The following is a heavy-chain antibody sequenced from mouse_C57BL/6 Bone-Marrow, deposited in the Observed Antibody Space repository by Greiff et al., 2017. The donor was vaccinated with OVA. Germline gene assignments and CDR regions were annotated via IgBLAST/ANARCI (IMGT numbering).Heavy chain of an antibody. D-gene: IGHD1-1*01. CDR2: ISSGSITI. V-gene: IGHV5-17*01. J-gene: IGHJ3*01. CDR3: ERDYYGSTWFAY. Sequence: DVTLVASVGCLVKPGGSLQLSFASSVFPFSDSGLHWFRQAPETGLEWVAYISSGSITIYYADTVTGRFTLSSDNAKNTLFLQMTSLRSEDTAMYYCERDYYGSTWFAYWGQGTLVTVAA. CDR1: VFPFSDSG.